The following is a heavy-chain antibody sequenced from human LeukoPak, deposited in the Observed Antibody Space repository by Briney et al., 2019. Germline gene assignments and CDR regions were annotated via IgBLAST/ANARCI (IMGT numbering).Heavy chain of an antibody. Sequence: QAGGSLRLSCAAFGFTFSSYSMNWGRQAPGKGLEWVSSISSISTYINYADSVRGRFTISRHNPKNSLFLQMDSLRDEDTAGYYCARCTTGKTFGSLREIKKSREIDYWGQGTLVTVSS. J-gene: IGHJ4*02. D-gene: IGHD1-1*01. CDR2: ISSISTYI. CDR3: ARCTTGKTFGSLREIKKSREIDY. CDR1: GFTFSSYS. V-gene: IGHV3-21*01.